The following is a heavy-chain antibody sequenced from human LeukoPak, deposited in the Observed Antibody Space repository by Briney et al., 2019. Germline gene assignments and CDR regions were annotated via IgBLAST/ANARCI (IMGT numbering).Heavy chain of an antibody. CDR3: ARHGRFLYYFDY. V-gene: IGHV4-38-2*01. CDR2: IYHSGST. CDR1: GYSISSGYY. D-gene: IGHD3-3*01. J-gene: IGHJ4*02. Sequence: SETLSLTCAVSGYSISSGYYWGWIRQPPGKGLEWIGSIYHSGSTYHNPSLKSRVTISVDTSKNQFSLKLSSVTAADTAVYYCARHGRFLYYFDYWGQGTLVTVSS.